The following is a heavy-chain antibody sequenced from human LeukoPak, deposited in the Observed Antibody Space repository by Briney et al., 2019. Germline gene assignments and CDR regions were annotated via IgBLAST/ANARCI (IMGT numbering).Heavy chain of an antibody. V-gene: IGHV4-59*01. J-gene: IGHJ4*02. D-gene: IGHD1-26*01. CDR1: GGSISSYY. CDR2: IYYSGST. Sequence: PSETLSLTCTVSGGSISSYYWSWIRQPPGKGLEWIGYIYYSGSTNYNPSLKSRVTISVDTSKNQFSLKLSSVTAADTAVYYCARAGGRGRFDYWGQGTLVTVSS. CDR3: ARAGGRGRFDY.